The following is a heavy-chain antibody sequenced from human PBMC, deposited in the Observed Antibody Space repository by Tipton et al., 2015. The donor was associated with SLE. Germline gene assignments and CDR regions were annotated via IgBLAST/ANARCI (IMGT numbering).Heavy chain of an antibody. CDR3: ARDSGYRSAWYEGFAY. CDR2: IDDRGRT. V-gene: IGHV4-39*07. D-gene: IGHD6-19*01. Sequence: GLVKPSETLSLSCSVSGGSISGYDEFWAWIRQSPGKGLEWIGSIDDRGRTTYSPSLRSRVTISSTTATNQFSLKLTSVTAADTAVYFCARDSGYRSAWYEGFAYWGQGTLVTVSS. CDR1: GGSISGYDEF. J-gene: IGHJ4*02.